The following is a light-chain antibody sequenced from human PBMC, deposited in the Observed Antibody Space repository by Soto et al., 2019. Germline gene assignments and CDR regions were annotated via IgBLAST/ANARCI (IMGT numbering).Light chain of an antibody. V-gene: IGLV2-11*01. CDR1: SSDVGGYNF. CDR2: AVS. CDR3: CSYSGSYTWV. Sequence: QSVLTQPRSVSGSPGQSVTISFTGTSSDVGGYNFVSWYQHHPGKAPKHMIYAVSKRPSGVPDRFSGSKSGNTVSLPISGLHAEDEADYYCCSYSGSYTWVFGTGTKVTVL. J-gene: IGLJ1*01.